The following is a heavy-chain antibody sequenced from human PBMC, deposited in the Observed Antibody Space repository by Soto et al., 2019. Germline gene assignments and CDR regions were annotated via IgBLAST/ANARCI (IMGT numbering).Heavy chain of an antibody. D-gene: IGHD1-26*01. J-gene: IGHJ4*02. CDR3: AKGPIVGAGSEFPLDY. V-gene: IGHV3-23*01. CDR1: GFTFSNYA. Sequence: PGGSLRLSCAASGFTFSNYAMSWVRQAPGRGLEWVSAISGSGDTAYYADSVKGRFTISRDNTKNTLYFQMSGLRVDDTAVYYCAKGPIVGAGSEFPLDYWGQGTLVTVSS. CDR2: ISGSGDTA.